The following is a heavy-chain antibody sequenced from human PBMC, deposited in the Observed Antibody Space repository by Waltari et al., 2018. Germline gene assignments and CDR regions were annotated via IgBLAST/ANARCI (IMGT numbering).Heavy chain of an antibody. J-gene: IGHJ6*02. D-gene: IGHD2-8*02. Sequence: QVQLQESGPGLVKPSETLSLICSFSGDSLSYNSWSWIRQSPGKGLEWIGYISDGGNTYYNPSLKSRVTISLDTSKKQFSLRLDSLTAADTAVYYCARDSGLVGSQYNYVYYGLDVWGPGTTVTVSS. V-gene: IGHV4-59*01. CDR1: GDSLSYNS. CDR3: ARDSGLVGSQYNYVYYGLDV. CDR2: ISDGGNT.